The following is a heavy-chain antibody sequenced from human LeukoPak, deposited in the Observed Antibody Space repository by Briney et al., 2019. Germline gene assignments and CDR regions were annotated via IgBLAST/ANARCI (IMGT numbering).Heavy chain of an antibody. CDR3: ARELDTAIIRAFDI. J-gene: IGHJ3*02. Sequence: SVKVSCKASGGTFSRNAIHWVRQAPGQGLQWMGRVIPILGKSTYAQKFQGSITITADKATNTAYMELSSLRSEDTAVYYCARELDTAIIRAFDIWGQGTLITVYS. D-gene: IGHD5-18*01. CDR2: VIPILGKS. CDR1: GGTFSRNA. V-gene: IGHV1-69*10.